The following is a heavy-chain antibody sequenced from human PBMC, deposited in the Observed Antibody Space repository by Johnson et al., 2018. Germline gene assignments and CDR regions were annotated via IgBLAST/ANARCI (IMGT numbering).Heavy chain of an antibody. CDR2: ISSSSSYI. J-gene: IGHJ6*03. V-gene: IGHV3-21*01. D-gene: IGHD4-17*01. CDR1: GFTFSSYS. Sequence: VQLVQSGGGLVKPGGSLRLSCAASGFTFSSYSMNWVRQAPGKGLEWVSSISSSSSYIYYADSVKGRFTISRDNAKNSLYLQMNSLRAEDTAVYYCARDQNLDDYGDYRAYCYMDVWGKGTTVTVSS. CDR3: ARDQNLDDYGDYRAYCYMDV.